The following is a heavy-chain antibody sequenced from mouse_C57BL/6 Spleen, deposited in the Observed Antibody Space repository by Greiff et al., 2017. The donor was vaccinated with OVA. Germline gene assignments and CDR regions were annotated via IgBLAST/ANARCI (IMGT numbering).Heavy chain of an antibody. CDR1: GYRFTDYY. D-gene: IGHD2-4*01. J-gene: IGHJ2*01. V-gene: IGHV1-22*01. CDR3: ATTTDYDDFDY. CDR2: INPNNGGT. Sequence: EVQLQQSGTELVKPGASVKLSCKASGYRFTDYYMHWVKQRPGKSLEWIGNINPNNGGTNYNKKFKGKATMTVNKSSSTAYMELRSLTSEDSAVYYCATTTDYDDFDYWGTGTTLTVSS.